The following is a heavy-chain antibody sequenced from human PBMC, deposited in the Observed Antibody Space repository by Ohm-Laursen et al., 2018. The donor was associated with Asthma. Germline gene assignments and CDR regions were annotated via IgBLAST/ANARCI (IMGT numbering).Heavy chain of an antibody. CDR3: ARASGSYYDFDY. D-gene: IGHD1-26*01. CDR1: RFSLRTSGMR. CDR2: IDWDDDK. V-gene: IGHV2-70*04. Sequence: TQTLTLTCTFSRFSLRTSGMRVSWIRQPPGKALEWLARIDWDDDKFYSTSLKTRLTISKDTSKNQVVLTMTNMDPVDTATYYCARASGSYYDFDYWGQGTLVTVSS. J-gene: IGHJ4*02.